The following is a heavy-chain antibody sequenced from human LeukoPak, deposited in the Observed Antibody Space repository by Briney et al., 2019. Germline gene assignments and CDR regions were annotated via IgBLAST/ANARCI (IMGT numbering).Heavy chain of an antibody. D-gene: IGHD1-26*01. CDR3: ARGSEWELLSCDH. CDR1: GFTFSSYS. Sequence: GGSLRLSCAASGFTFSSYSMNWVRQAPGKGLELVSSISASSSHMYYADSVKGRFTISRDNARNSLYLQMNSLRAEDTAVYYCARGSEWELLSCDHWGQGTLVTVSS. V-gene: IGHV3-21*01. J-gene: IGHJ5*02. CDR2: ISASSSHM.